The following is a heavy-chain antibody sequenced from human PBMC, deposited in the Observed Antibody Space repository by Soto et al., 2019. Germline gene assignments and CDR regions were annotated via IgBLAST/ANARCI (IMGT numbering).Heavy chain of an antibody. CDR2: IFYSGNA. J-gene: IGHJ4*02. V-gene: IGHV4-30-4*01. Sequence: QVQLQESGPGLVKPSQTLSLTCSVSGGSIGSGDYYWSWIRPPPGKGLEWIGYIFYSGNAYSNPSLKGRGSLSVDTSKNQFSLKLSSVTAADTAVYYCARGDGGNDPFDYWGQGTLVTVSS. D-gene: IGHD2-15*01. CDR1: GGSIGSGDYY. CDR3: ARGDGGNDPFDY.